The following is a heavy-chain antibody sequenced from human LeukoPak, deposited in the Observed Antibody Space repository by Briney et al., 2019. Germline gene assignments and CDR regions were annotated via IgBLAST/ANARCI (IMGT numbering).Heavy chain of an antibody. J-gene: IGHJ3*02. CDR2: IYSGGST. CDR1: GFNFSNYA. Sequence: PGGSLRLSCAASGFNFSNYAMTWVRQAPGKGLDWVSVIYSGGSTYYADSVKGRFTISRDNSKNTLYLQMNSLRAGDTAVYYCAREISRTGAFDIWGQGTMVTVSS. D-gene: IGHD3-3*02. CDR3: AREISRTGAFDI. V-gene: IGHV3-66*02.